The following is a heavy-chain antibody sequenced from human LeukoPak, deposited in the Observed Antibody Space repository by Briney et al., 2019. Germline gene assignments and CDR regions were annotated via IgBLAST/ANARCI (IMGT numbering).Heavy chain of an antibody. Sequence: ASVKVSCKASGGTFSSYAISWVRQAPGQGLEWMGGIIPIFGTANYAQKFQGRVTITADESTSTAYMELSSLRSEDTAVYYCARDLGYCSSTSCPDPDYWGQGTPVTVSS. V-gene: IGHV1-69*13. D-gene: IGHD2-2*01. CDR2: IIPIFGTA. CDR1: GGTFSSYA. J-gene: IGHJ4*02. CDR3: ARDLGYCSSTSCPDPDY.